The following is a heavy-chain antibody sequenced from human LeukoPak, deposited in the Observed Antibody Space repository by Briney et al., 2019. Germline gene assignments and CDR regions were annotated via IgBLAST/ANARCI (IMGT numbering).Heavy chain of an antibody. CDR1: GFTFSSYA. V-gene: IGHV3-30*04. CDR2: TSYDGSNK. J-gene: IGHJ6*02. Sequence: GRSLRLSCAASGFTFSSYAMHWVRQAPGKGLEWVAVTSYDGSNKYYADSVKGRFTISRDNSKNTLYLQKNSLRAEDTAVYYCARDLFLEWLESYGMDVWGQGTTVTVSS. CDR3: ARDLFLEWLESYGMDV. D-gene: IGHD3-3*01.